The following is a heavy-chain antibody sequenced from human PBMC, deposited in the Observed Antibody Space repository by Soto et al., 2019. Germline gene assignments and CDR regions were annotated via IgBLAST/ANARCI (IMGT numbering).Heavy chain of an antibody. CDR3: ARGKGVVAPYGTFDP. J-gene: IGHJ5*02. V-gene: IGHV4-30-2*01. CDR2: IYHSGST. CDR1: VCSISSGGYS. Sequence: QLQLQESGSGLVKPSQTLSLTCAVSVCSISSGGYSWSWIRQPPGKGLEWIGYIYHSGSTYYNPSLKSRVTISVDRSKNQFSLKLSSVTAADTAVYYCARGKGVVAPYGTFDPWGKGTLVTVSS. D-gene: IGHD2-15*01.